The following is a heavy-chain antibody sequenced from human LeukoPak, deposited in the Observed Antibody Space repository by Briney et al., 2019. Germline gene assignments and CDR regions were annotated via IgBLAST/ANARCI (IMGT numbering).Heavy chain of an antibody. V-gene: IGHV3-48*01. CDR3: ARDGYSYGFTLKYYFDY. D-gene: IGHD5-18*01. Sequence: GGSLRLSCAASGFTFSSYSMNWVRQAPGKGLEWVSYISSSSSTIYYADSVKGRFAISRDNAKNSLYLQMNSLRAEDTAVYYCARDGYSYGFTLKYYFDYWGQGTLVTVSS. CDR1: GFTFSSYS. CDR2: ISSSSSTI. J-gene: IGHJ4*02.